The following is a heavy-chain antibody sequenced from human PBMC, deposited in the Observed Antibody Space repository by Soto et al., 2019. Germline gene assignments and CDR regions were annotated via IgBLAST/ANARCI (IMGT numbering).Heavy chain of an antibody. CDR2: MNPNSGNT. CDR3: ATGTYYDFRSGYYMGAFDI. J-gene: IGHJ3*02. V-gene: IGHV1-8*01. CDR1: GYTFTSYD. Sequence: ASVKVSCKASGYTFTSYDINWVRQATGQGLEWMGWMNPNSGNTGYAQKFQGRVTMTRNTSISTAYMELSSLRSEDTAVYYCATGTYYDFRSGYYMGAFDIWGQGTMVTVSS. D-gene: IGHD3-3*01.